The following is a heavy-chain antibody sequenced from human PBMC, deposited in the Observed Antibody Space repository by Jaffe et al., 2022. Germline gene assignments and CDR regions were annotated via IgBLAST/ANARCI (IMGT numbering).Heavy chain of an antibody. CDR2: IYSTGSA. Sequence: QVQLQESGPGLVKPSQTLSLTCTVSGASIRSSASYWSWIRQPAGKGLEFIGHIYSTGSANYNPSLKSRVTISKDTSKNQFSLKLNSVTAADTALYYCATYLYGDYAASWGQGTLVTVSS. V-gene: IGHV4-61*02. CDR3: ATYLYGDYAAS. D-gene: IGHD4-17*01. J-gene: IGHJ5*02. CDR1: GASIRSSASY.